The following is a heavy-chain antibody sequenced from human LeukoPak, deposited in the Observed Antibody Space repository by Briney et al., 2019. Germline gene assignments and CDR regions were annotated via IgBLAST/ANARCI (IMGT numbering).Heavy chain of an antibody. CDR2: ISPGNGNT. J-gene: IGHJ4*02. V-gene: IGHV1-3*01. CDR1: GYIFTNFA. Sequence: ASVTVSCTASGYIFTNFAIHWVRQAPGQSLEWMGWISPGNGNTKYSQKFRDRVTMTRDTSASTAYMELSSLRSEDRAVYYCAKDRDCSTNTCYDLDYWGQGTLVTVSS. CDR3: AKDRDCSTNTCYDLDY. D-gene: IGHD2-2*01.